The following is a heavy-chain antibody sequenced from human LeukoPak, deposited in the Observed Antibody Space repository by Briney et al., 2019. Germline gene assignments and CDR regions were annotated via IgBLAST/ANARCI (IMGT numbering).Heavy chain of an antibody. D-gene: IGHD4-17*01. V-gene: IGHV3-21*01. CDR1: GFTFSSYS. CDR3: ARAAVTTYIDY. Sequence: GGSLRLSCAASGFTFSSYSMNWVRQAPGKGLEWVSSISSSSSSYIYYADSVKGRFTISRDNAKNSLYLQMNSLRAEDTAVYYCARAAVTTYIDYWGQGTLVTVSS. CDR2: ISSSSSSYI. J-gene: IGHJ4*02.